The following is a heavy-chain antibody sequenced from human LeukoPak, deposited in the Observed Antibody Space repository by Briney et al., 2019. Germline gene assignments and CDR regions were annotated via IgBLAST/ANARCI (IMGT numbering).Heavy chain of an antibody. CDR1: GYTFTSYG. CDR3: LVVSSPGDAFDI. CDR2: ISAYNGNT. V-gene: IGHV1-18*01. J-gene: IGHJ3*02. Sequence: ASVKVSCKASGYTFTSYGISWVRQAPGQGLEWMGWISAYNGNTNYAQKLQGRVTMTTDTSTSTAYMELRSLRSDDTAAYYCLVVSSPGDAFDIWGQGTMVTVSS. D-gene: IGHD3-22*01.